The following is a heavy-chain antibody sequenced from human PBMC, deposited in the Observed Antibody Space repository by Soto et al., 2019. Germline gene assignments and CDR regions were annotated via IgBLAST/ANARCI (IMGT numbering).Heavy chain of an antibody. J-gene: IGHJ4*02. CDR1: GGSISSGGYY. Sequence: SETLSLTCTVSGGSISSGGYYWSWIRQHPGKGLEWIGYIYYSGSTYYNPSLKSRVTISVDTSKNQFSLKLSSVTAADTTVYYCARESGSYYTYVDYWGQGTLVTVSS. CDR3: ARESGSYYTYVDY. V-gene: IGHV4-31*03. D-gene: IGHD1-26*01. CDR2: IYYSGST.